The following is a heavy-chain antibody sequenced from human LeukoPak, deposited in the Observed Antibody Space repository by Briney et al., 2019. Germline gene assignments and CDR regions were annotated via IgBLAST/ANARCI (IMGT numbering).Heavy chain of an antibody. V-gene: IGHV3-74*01. J-gene: IGHJ4*02. CDR2: INTDGSST. D-gene: IGHD3-22*01. CDR3: ASGTLSSGE. Sequence: GGSLRLSCAASGFTFSNYWMHWVRQAPGKGLVWVSRINTDGSSTSYADSVKGRFTISRDNAKNTLYLQMNSLRAEDTAVYYCASGTLSSGEWGQGTLVTVSS. CDR1: GFTFSNYW.